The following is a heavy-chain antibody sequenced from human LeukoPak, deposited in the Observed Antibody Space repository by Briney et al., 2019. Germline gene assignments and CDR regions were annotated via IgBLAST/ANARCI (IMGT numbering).Heavy chain of an antibody. CDR3: ARSKVAGTSDY. Sequence: GGSLRLSCAASGFTFSSYNMNWVRQAPGKGLEWVSTISTSSSYIYYADSVKGRFTISRDNGKNSLYLQMSSLGAEDTAVYYCARSKVAGTSDYWGQGTLVAVSS. D-gene: IGHD6-19*01. J-gene: IGHJ4*02. V-gene: IGHV3-21*01. CDR2: ISTSSSYI. CDR1: GFTFSSYN.